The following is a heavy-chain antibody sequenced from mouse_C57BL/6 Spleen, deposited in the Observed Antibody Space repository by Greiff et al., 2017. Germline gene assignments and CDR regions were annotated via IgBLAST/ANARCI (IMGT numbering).Heavy chain of an antibody. CDR2: ISPGDGDT. D-gene: IGHD4-1*01. J-gene: IGHJ2*01. CDR1: GYAFSSYW. V-gene: IGHV1-80*01. Sequence: VQLQQSGASVKISCKASGYAFSSYWMNWVKQRPGKGLEWIGQISPGDGDTNYNGKFKGKATLTADKSSSTAYMQLSSLTSEDSAVYFCARGINWDPFDYWGQGTTLTVSS. CDR3: ARGINWDPFDY.